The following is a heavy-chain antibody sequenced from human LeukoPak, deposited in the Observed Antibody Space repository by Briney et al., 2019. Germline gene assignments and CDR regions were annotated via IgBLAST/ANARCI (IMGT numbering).Heavy chain of an antibody. J-gene: IGHJ4*02. D-gene: IGHD5-24*01. CDR3: AKDSGWIQFIE. Sequence: GGSLRLSCAASGFSFSIYWMSWVRQAPGKGLEWVANIREDETEKDYVDSVKGRFTISRDNAKNSLYLQMNSLRAEDTAVYYCAKDSGWIQFIEWGQGTPVTVSS. CDR2: IREDETEK. V-gene: IGHV3-7*03. CDR1: GFSFSIYW.